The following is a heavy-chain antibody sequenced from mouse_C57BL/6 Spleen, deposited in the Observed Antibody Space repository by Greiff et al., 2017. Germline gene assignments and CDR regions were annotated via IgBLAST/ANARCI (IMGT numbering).Heavy chain of an antibody. CDR1: GYTFTDYY. Sequence: EVQLQQSGPELVKPGASVKISCKASGYTFTDYYMTWVKQSHGQSLEWIGDINPNTGGTTHNQKFKGKATLPVDKSSSTAYMELRNLTSEDAEVYYCARKKLTFYARDYWGQGTSGTVSS. CDR3: ARKKLTFYARDY. D-gene: IGHD1-1*01. CDR2: INPNTGGT. J-gene: IGHJ4*01. V-gene: IGHV1-26*01.